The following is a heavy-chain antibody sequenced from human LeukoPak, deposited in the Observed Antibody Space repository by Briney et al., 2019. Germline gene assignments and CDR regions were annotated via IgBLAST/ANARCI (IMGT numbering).Heavy chain of an antibody. CDR3: AKDRLGGPYFFHY. Sequence: GGSLRLSCVGSGFSLDFYWTTWVRQAPGKGLEWVSTIGGTGVRTYYADSVKGRFTISRDNSKNTLYLQINSLRAEDTAVYFCAKDRLGGPYFFHYWGQGTLVTVSS. V-gene: IGHV3-23*01. D-gene: IGHD3-16*01. CDR2: IGGTGVRT. CDR1: GFSLDFYW. J-gene: IGHJ4*02.